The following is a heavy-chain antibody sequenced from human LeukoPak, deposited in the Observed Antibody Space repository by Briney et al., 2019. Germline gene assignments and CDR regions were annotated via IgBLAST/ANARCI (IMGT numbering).Heavy chain of an antibody. D-gene: IGHD6-13*01. CDR1: GGSISSYY. Sequence: SETLSLTCTVSGGSISSYYWSWIRQPPGKGLEWIGYIYYSGSTNYNPSLKSRVTISVDTSKNQFSLKLSSVTAADTAVYYCARHTKPGIAAAGIGYWGQGTLVTVSS. V-gene: IGHV4-59*08. CDR2: IYYSGST. CDR3: ARHTKPGIAAAGIGY. J-gene: IGHJ4*02.